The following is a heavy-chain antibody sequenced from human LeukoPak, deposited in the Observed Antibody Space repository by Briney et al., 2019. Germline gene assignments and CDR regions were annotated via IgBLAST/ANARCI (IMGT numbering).Heavy chain of an antibody. CDR2: ISAYNGNT. J-gene: IGHJ4*02. CDR3: ARVPRGRYFDWLHVLDY. V-gene: IGHV1-18*01. D-gene: IGHD3-9*01. Sequence: GASVKVSCKASGYTFTSYGISWVRQAPGQALEWMGWISAYNGNTNYAQKLQGRVTMTTDTSTSTAYMELRSLRSDDTAVYYCARVPRGRYFDWLHVLDYWGQGTLVTVSS. CDR1: GYTFTSYG.